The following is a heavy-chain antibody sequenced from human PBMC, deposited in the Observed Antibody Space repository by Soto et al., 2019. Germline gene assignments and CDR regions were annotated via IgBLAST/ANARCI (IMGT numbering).Heavy chain of an antibody. D-gene: IGHD3-22*01. CDR1: GFAFQTYT. CDR2: ITISGSTI. J-gene: IGHJ4*02. Sequence: PVGSLRLSCAASGFAFQTYTMEWLRQPPGKGLEWVSSITISGSTIYYADSVKGRFTISRDNAKNSLYLQMNSLRAEDTAVYYCATPYYYDSSGYFGTPFDYWGQGTLVTVSS. V-gene: IGHV3-48*04. CDR3: ATPYYYDSSGYFGTPFDY.